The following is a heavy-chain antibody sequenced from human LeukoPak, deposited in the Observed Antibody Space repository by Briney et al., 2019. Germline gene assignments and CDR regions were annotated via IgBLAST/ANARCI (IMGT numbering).Heavy chain of an antibody. D-gene: IGHD6-6*01. Sequence: ASVKVSCKASGYTFTSYYMHWVRQAPGQGLEWMGIINPSGGSTSYAQKFQGRVTMTRDTSRNQFSLKLNSVTAADTAVYYCARDDGGSSSSRYYYYMDVWGKGTTVTVSS. V-gene: IGHV1-46*01. CDR3: ARDDGGSSSSRYYYYMDV. J-gene: IGHJ6*03. CDR1: GYTFTSYY. CDR2: INPSGGST.